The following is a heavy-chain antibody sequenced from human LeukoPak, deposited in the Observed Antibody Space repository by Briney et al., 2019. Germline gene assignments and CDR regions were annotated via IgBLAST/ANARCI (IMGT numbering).Heavy chain of an antibody. CDR3: AKAPDIRQYNWFDP. Sequence: GGPLRLSCAASGFTFSSYAMSWVRQAPGKGLEWVSAISGSGGSTYYADSVKGRFTISRDNSKNTLYLQMNSLRAEDTAVYYCAKAPDIRQYNWFDPWGQGTLVTVSS. V-gene: IGHV3-23*01. CDR1: GFTFSSYA. J-gene: IGHJ5*02. D-gene: IGHD3-9*01. CDR2: ISGSGGST.